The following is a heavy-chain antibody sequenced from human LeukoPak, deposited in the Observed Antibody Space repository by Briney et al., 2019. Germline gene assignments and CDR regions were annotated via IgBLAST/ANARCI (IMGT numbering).Heavy chain of an antibody. Sequence: GGSLRLSCAASGFTVSSNYMGWVRQAPGKGLEWVSVIYSGGSTYYADSVKGRFTISRDNSKNTLYLQMNSLRAEDTAVYYCARDKVAYYYDSSGYSDYWGQGTLVTVSS. CDR2: IYSGGST. D-gene: IGHD3-22*01. CDR1: GFTVSSNY. J-gene: IGHJ4*02. V-gene: IGHV3-66*01. CDR3: ARDKVAYYYDSSGYSDY.